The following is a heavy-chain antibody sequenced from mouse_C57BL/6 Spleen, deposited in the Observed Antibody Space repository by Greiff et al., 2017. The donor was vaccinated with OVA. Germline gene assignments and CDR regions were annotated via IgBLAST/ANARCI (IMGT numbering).Heavy chain of an antibody. CDR1: GYSFTDYN. CDR2: INPNYGTT. V-gene: IGHV1-39*01. J-gene: IGHJ1*03. CDR3: ARSRNYDYGWYFDV. D-gene: IGHD2-4*01. Sequence: EVKLMESGPELVKPGASVKISCKASGYSFTDYNMNWVKQSNGKSLEWIGVINPNYGTTSYNQKFKGKATLTVDQSSSTAYMQLNSLTSEDSAVYYCARSRNYDYGWYFDVWGTGTTVTVSS.